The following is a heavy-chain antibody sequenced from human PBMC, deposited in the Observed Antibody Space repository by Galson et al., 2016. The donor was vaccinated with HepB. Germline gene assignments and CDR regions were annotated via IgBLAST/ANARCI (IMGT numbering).Heavy chain of an antibody. Sequence: SVKVSCKASGYNLRDYGVTWVRRAPGQGLEWMGWISGHSGKTNFAQKLQGRVTMATDTSTNTAYLDLRNLRSDDTAIYFCARDDFTLAGNYLDSWGQGTLVTVSS. CDR3: ARDDFTLAGNYLDS. J-gene: IGHJ4*02. CDR2: ISGHSGKT. V-gene: IGHV1-18*01. CDR1: GYNLRDYG. D-gene: IGHD3/OR15-3a*01.